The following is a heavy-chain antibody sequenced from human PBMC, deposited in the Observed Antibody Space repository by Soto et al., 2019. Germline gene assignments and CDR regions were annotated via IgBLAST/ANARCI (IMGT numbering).Heavy chain of an antibody. V-gene: IGHV2-5*02. Sequence: QITLKESGPTLVKPTQTLTLTCTFSGLSLRTTGVGVGWVRQPPGKALEWLALLYWDDDKRYSPSLKSRLTINKDTSEKQVVLTMTNMDTVDTATYYCVQSRCGGDCMQIYSAHSYYGLDFWGQGTTVTVSS. J-gene: IGHJ6*02. D-gene: IGHD2-21*02. CDR1: GLSLRTTGVG. CDR2: LYWDDDK. CDR3: VQSRCGGDCMQIYSAHSYYGLDF.